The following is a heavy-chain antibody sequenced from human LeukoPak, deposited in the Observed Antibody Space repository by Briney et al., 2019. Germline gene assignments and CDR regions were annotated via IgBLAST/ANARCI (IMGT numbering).Heavy chain of an antibody. Sequence: GRSLRLSCAASGFTFSSYGMQWVRQAPGKGLEWVAVIWYDGSNKYYADSVKGRLTISRDNSKNTLYLQMNILRAEDTAVYYCARGTATPDYWGQGTLVTVSS. CDR1: GFTFSSYG. CDR2: IWYDGSNK. CDR3: ARGTATPDY. J-gene: IGHJ4*02. V-gene: IGHV3-33*01. D-gene: IGHD2-21*02.